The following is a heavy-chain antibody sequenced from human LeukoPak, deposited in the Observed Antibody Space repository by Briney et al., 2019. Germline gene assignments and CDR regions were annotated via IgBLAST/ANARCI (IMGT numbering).Heavy chain of an antibody. D-gene: IGHD3-16*01. CDR2: IKQDGSDK. CDR1: GFTFSSYW. J-gene: IGHJ5*02. CDR3: AKDDGLIMFSS. Sequence: GGSLRLSCAASGFTFSSYWMSWVRQAPGKGLEWVANIKQDGSDKYYVDSVKGRFTISRDNAKNSLYLQMNSLRAEDTAVYYCAKDDGLIMFSSWGQGTLVTVSS. V-gene: IGHV3-7*01.